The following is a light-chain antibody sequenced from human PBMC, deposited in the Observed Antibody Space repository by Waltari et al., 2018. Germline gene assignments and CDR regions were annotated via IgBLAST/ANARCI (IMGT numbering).Light chain of an antibody. CDR3: SSHTTSSIWV. V-gene: IGLV2-14*01. J-gene: IGLJ3*02. Sequence: QSALTQPASVSGSLGQSITISCTGTSRDVGGYNFVSWYQQDPGKAPKLMIYEVSKRPSGVSNRFSGSKSGNTASLTISGLQAEDEADYYCSSHTTSSIWVFGGGTKLTVL. CDR2: EVS. CDR1: SRDVGGYNF.